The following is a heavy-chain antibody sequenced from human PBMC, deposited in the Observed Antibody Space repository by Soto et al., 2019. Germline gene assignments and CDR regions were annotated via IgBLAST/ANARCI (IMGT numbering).Heavy chain of an antibody. J-gene: IGHJ4*02. Sequence: EVQLVESGGGLVQPGGSLRLSCAASGFTFSDHYVDWVRQAPGNGLEWVARIRNKANSYSTEYAASAKGRLTISRDDSKNLGYLQMSSLTTEDTAVYYCARIGLGSYDLKYFDYWGQGTLVTVSS. CDR1: GFTFSDHY. D-gene: IGHD1-26*01. CDR3: ARIGLGSYDLKYFDY. CDR2: IRNKANSYST. V-gene: IGHV3-72*01.